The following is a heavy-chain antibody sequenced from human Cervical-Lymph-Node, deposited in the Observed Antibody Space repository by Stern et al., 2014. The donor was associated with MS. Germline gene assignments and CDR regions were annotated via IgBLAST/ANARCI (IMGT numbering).Heavy chain of an antibody. CDR2: IYYSGST. J-gene: IGHJ5*02. CDR3: ARGKTWWFDP. V-gene: IGHV4-39*02. Sequence: QVQLQESGPGLVKPSETLSLTCTVSGGSISSSSYYWGWIRQPPGKGLEWIGSIYYSGSTYYNPSLKSRVTISVDTSKNHFSLNLSSGTAADTAVYYCARGKTWWFDPWGQGTLVTVSS. CDR1: GGSISSSSYY.